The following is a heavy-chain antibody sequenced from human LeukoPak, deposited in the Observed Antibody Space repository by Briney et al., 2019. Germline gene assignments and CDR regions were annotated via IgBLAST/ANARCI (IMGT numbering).Heavy chain of an antibody. V-gene: IGHV4-34*01. CDR3: ARGPDYGGSDYYYYGMDV. CDR1: GGAFSGYY. Sequence: SETLSLTCAVYGGAFSGYYWSWIRQPPGKGQEWIGEINHSGSTNYNPSLKSRVTISVDTSKNQFSLKLSSVTAADTAVYYCARGPDYGGSDYYYYGMDVWGQGTTVTVSS. CDR2: INHSGST. D-gene: IGHD4-23*01. J-gene: IGHJ6*02.